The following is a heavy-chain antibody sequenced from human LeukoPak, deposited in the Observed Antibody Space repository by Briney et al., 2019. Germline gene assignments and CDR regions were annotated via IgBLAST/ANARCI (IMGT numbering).Heavy chain of an antibody. CDR1: GGSISSSSYY. V-gene: IGHV4-39*07. J-gene: IGHJ6*03. Sequence: SETLPLTCTVSGGSISSSSYYWGWLRQPPGKGLEWIGSIYYSGSTYYNPSLKSRVTISVDTSKNQFSLKLSSVTAADTAVYYCARDSRGYSGYLTRGYYYMDVWGKGTTVTVSS. CDR3: ARDSRGYSGYLTRGYYYMDV. CDR2: IYYSGST. D-gene: IGHD5-12*01.